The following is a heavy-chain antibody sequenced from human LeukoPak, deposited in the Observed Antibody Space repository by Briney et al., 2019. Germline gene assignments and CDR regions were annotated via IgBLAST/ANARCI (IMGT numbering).Heavy chain of an antibody. D-gene: IGHD1-26*01. J-gene: IGHJ3*02. Sequence: ASVKVSCKASGGTFSSNGISWLRQAPGQDLEWMGGIIPIFGTTNYAQKLQGRVTMTTDTSTSTAYMELRSLRSDDTAVYYCAVWELHRVLIWGQGTMVTVSS. CDR1: GGTFSSNG. V-gene: IGHV1-69*05. CDR3: AVWELHRVLI. CDR2: IIPIFGTT.